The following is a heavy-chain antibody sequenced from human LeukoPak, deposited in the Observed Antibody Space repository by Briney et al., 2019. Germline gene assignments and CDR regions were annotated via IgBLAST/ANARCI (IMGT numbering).Heavy chain of an antibody. CDR1: GGTFSSYA. V-gene: IGHV1-69*01. J-gene: IGHJ4*02. Sequence: GASVKVSCKASGGTFSSYAISWVRQAPGQGLEWMGGIIPIFGTANYAQKFQGRVTITADESTSTAYMELSSLRSEDTAVYYCARDSTRYSSGLFDYWGQGTLVTVSS. CDR3: ARDSTRYSSGLFDY. CDR2: IIPIFGTA. D-gene: IGHD6-19*01.